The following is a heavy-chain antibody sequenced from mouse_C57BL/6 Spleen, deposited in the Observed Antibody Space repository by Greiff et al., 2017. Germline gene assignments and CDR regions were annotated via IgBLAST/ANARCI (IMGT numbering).Heavy chain of an antibody. CDR1: GYAFSSYW. J-gene: IGHJ2*01. CDR3: AREEITYYFDY. D-gene: IGHD1-1*01. V-gene: IGHV1-80*01. CDR2: IYPGDGDT. Sequence: QVQLQQSGAELVKPGASVKISCKASGYAFSSYWMNWVKQRPGKGLEWIGQIYPGDGDTNYNGKFKGKATLTADKSYSTAYMQLSSLTSEDSAVYFCAREEITYYFDYWGQGTTLTVSS.